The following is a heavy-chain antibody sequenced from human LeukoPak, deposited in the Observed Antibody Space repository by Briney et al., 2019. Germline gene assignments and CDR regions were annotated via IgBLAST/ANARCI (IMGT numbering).Heavy chain of an antibody. CDR2: IKQDGSEK. J-gene: IGHJ6*02. CDR1: GFTFSNYW. V-gene: IGHV3-7*01. D-gene: IGHD1-26*01. CDR3: AREKEWEPPYYYYYGMDV. Sequence: PGGSLRLSCAASGFTFSNYWMSWVRQGPGKGLEWVANIKQDGSEKDYVDSVKGRFTISRDNAKNSMYLQMDSLRAEDTAVYFCAREKEWEPPYYYYYGMDVWGQGTTVTVSS.